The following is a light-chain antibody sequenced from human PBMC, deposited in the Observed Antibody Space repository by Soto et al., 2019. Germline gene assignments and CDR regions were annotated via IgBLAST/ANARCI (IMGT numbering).Light chain of an antibody. CDR1: QGISSW. CDR2: AAS. V-gene: IGKV1-12*01. J-gene: IGKJ3*01. Sequence: DIQMTQSPSSVSASVGDRVTITCRASQGISSWLAWYQQKPGKAPKLLIYAASSLRSGVPSRFIGSIFGTDFTLTISGVQPEYFATYYCQLANSFPLTFGPGTKVDIK. CDR3: QLANSFPLT.